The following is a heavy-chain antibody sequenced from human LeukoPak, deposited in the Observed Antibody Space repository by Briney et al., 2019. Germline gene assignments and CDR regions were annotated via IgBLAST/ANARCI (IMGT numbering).Heavy chain of an antibody. J-gene: IGHJ6*03. CDR2: IWYDGSNK. V-gene: IGHV3-33*01. CDR1: GFTFNYYA. Sequence: GGSLRLSCAASGFTFNYYAMHWARQAPGKGLEWVAVIWYDGSNKHYVDSVKGRFTISRDNSENTLYLQMNSLRAEDSAVYYCARDARPHTGVVTGIPKSYYYYYMDVWGKGTTVTVSS. D-gene: IGHD2-21*02. CDR3: ARDARPHTGVVTGIPKSYYYYYMDV.